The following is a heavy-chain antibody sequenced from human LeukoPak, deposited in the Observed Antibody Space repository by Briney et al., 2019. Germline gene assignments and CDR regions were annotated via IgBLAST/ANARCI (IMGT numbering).Heavy chain of an antibody. CDR3: TRGYQHGFDP. J-gene: IGHJ5*02. D-gene: IGHD2-2*01. V-gene: IGHV1-2*02. CDR1: GYTFTAYY. Sequence: ASVKVSCKASGYTFTAYYIEWARQAPGQGLEWMGWINPTSGGTNYAQKFQGRVTMTRDTSISTASMELSRLTSDDTAVYYCTRGYQHGFDPWGQGTLVTVSS. CDR2: INPTSGGT.